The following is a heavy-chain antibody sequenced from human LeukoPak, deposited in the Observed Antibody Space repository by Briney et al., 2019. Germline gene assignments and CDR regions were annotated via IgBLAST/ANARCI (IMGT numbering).Heavy chain of an antibody. CDR2: IRSRSTYI. CDR1: GLTFSSYT. D-gene: IGHD3-22*01. V-gene: IGHV3-21*01. Sequence: KPGGSLRLSCAASGLTFSSYTMNCVHQAPRKGLEWVSSIRSRSTYIYYADSVKGRFTISRDNAKNSLYPQMNSLRAQDTAVYYCARVAWDYYDSSGYRFDYWGQGTLVTVSS. CDR3: ARVAWDYYDSSGYRFDY. J-gene: IGHJ4*02.